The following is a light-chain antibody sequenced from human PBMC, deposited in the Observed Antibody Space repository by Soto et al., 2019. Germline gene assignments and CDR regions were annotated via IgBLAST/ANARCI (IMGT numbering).Light chain of an antibody. J-gene: IGKJ1*01. CDR3: QQYGDSPRT. CDR1: QNINSW. V-gene: IGKV1-5*03. Sequence: DIHMTQSPSTMSASVGDRVTITCRASQNINSWLAWYQQKPGKAPKLLIYEASSLEKGVPARFGGSGSGTDFTLTISRLEPEDFAVYYCQQYGDSPRTFGLGTKVDIK. CDR2: EAS.